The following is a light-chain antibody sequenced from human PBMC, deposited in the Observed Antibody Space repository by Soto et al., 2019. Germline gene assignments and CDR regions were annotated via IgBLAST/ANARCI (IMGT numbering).Light chain of an antibody. CDR2: GAS. J-gene: IGKJ2*01. Sequence: EIVLTQSPGTLSLSPGERATLSCRASQSVSSSYLAWYQQKPGQAPRLLIYGASSRATGIPDRFSVSGSGTVFTLTISRLEPEDFAVYYCQQYGSSPYTFGQGTKLEIK. CDR1: QSVSSSY. V-gene: IGKV3-20*01. CDR3: QQYGSSPYT.